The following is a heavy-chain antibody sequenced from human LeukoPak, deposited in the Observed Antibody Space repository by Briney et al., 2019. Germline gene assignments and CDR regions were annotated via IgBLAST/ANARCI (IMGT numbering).Heavy chain of an antibody. CDR1: GYTFTSYG. Sequence: GASVKVSCKASGYTFTSYGISWVRQAPGQGLEWKGWISAYNGNTNYAQKLQGRVTMTTDTSTSTAYMELRSLRSDDTAVYYCARAYYYGSGSYYNPYYYYYYYMDVWGKGTTVTVSS. J-gene: IGHJ6*03. CDR2: ISAYNGNT. CDR3: ARAYYYGSGSYYNPYYYYYYYMDV. D-gene: IGHD3-10*01. V-gene: IGHV1-18*01.